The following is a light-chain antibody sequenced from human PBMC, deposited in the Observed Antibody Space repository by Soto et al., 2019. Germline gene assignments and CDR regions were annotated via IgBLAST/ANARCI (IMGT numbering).Light chain of an antibody. CDR2: DVS. CDR1: SSDVGDYNY. V-gene: IGLV2-14*03. CDR3: SSYTATSTLVV. Sequence: QSALTQPASVSGSPGQSITISCTGTSSDVGDYNYVSWYQHHPGKAPKLMIYDVSDRPSGVSNRFSGSKSGNTASLTISGLQTEDEADYYCSSYTATSTLVVVGGGTKLTVL. J-gene: IGLJ3*02.